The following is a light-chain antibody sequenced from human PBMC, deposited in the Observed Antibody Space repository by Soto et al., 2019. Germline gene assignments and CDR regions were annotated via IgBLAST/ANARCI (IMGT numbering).Light chain of an antibody. CDR1: QGISTY. CDR3: QQSYSTTWT. J-gene: IGKJ1*01. CDR2: AAS. Sequence: DIQMTQSPSSLSASVGYRFTITCRASQGISTYLNWYQQKPGKAPKLLIYAASSLQSGVPSRFSGSGSETDFTLTISSLQPEDFATYSCQQSYSTTWTFGQGTKVDIK. V-gene: IGKV1-39*01.